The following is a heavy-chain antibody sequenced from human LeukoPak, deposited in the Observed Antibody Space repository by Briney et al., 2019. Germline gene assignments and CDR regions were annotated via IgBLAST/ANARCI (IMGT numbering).Heavy chain of an antibody. V-gene: IGHV5-10-1*01. CDR1: GYGFSSYW. D-gene: IGHD3-10*01. CDR3: ARAYGSGTYPEGY. CDR2: IDPSDSYT. J-gene: IGHJ4*02. Sequence: NRGESLKISCKGSGYGFSSYWIGWVRQMPGKGLEWMGRIDPSDSYTNYSPSFQGHVTISADKSISTAYLQWSSLEASDTAMYYCARAYGSGTYPEGYWGQGTLVTVSS.